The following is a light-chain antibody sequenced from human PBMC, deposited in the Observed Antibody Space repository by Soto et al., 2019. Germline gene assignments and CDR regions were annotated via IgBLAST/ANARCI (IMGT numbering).Light chain of an antibody. V-gene: IGKV3-20*01. CDR3: QNCASSPIT. Sequence: EIVLTQSPGTLSLSPGERATLSCRASQSISTNHLVWYQQRPGQAPRLLIYDASRRATGIPDRFSGSGSGTDYTLTISSLEPEDVAVYYCQNCASSPITFGQGTRLEIK. CDR1: QSISTNH. CDR2: DAS. J-gene: IGKJ5*01.